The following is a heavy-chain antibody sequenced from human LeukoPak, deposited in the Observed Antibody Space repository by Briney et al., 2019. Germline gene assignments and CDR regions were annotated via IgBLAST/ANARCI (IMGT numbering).Heavy chain of an antibody. Sequence: GRSLRLSCAASGFTFGSYGMHWVRQAPGKGLEWVAVIWYDGSNKYYADSVKGRFTIPRDNSKNTLYLQMNSLRAEDTAVYYCAEDDYYGSGSYYKEEDYWGQGTLVTVSS. CDR2: IWYDGSNK. D-gene: IGHD3-10*01. V-gene: IGHV3-33*06. CDR3: AEDDYYGSGSYYKEEDY. CDR1: GFTFGSYG. J-gene: IGHJ4*02.